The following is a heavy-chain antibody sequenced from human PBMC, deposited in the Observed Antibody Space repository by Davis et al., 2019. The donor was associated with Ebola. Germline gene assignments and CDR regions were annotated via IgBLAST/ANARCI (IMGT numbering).Heavy chain of an antibody. V-gene: IGHV3-21*01. Sequence: GESLKISCAASGFTFSSYSMNWVRQAPGKGLEWVSSFSSSSSYIYYADSVKGRFTISRDNAKNSLYLQMNSLRAEDTAVYYCARVFRSIAAAGKARDYGMDVWGQGTTVTVSS. CDR1: GFTFSSYS. J-gene: IGHJ6*02. CDR2: FSSSSSYI. D-gene: IGHD6-13*01. CDR3: ARVFRSIAAAGKARDYGMDV.